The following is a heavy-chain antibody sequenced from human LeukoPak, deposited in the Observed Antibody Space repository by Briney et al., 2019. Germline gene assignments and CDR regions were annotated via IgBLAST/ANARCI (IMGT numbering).Heavy chain of an antibody. Sequence: GGSPRLSCAASGFTVTSSYMSWVRQAPGKGLEWVAVLYSGGQTYYAGSVRGRFTISRDASKNTLYLQMNSLRAEDTAEYYCARARCDTCGYGSWGQGTLVTVSS. D-gene: IGHD5-12*01. CDR3: ARARCDTCGYGS. CDR2: LYSGGQT. J-gene: IGHJ5*02. V-gene: IGHV3-66*02. CDR1: GFTVTSSY.